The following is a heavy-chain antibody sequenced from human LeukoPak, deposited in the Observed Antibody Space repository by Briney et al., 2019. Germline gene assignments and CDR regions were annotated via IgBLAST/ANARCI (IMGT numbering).Heavy chain of an antibody. CDR2: IYYSGST. CDR1: GGSISSYF. J-gene: IGHJ4*02. Sequence: SETLSLTCTVSGGSISSYFWTWIRQPPGKGLEWIGYIYYSGSTNYNPSLKSRVTISVDTSKNQFSLKLSSVTAADTAVYYCARGYCSGGSCIDYWVQGTLVTVSS. CDR3: ARGYCSGGSCIDY. D-gene: IGHD2-15*01. V-gene: IGHV4-59*01.